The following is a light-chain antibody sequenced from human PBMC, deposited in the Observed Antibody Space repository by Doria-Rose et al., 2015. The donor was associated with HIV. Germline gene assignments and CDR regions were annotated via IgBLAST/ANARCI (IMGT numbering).Light chain of an antibody. CDR2: ENN. J-gene: IGLJ2*01. Sequence: SVSAAPGQKVTISCSGGSSNIGNNYVSWYQQLPGTAPKLLIYENNKRPSDILDRFSGSKSGTSATLGITGLQTGDEADYYCGTWDSSLSAVLFGGGTKLAVL. V-gene: IGLV1-51*01. CDR3: GTWDSSLSAVL. CDR1: SSNIGNNY.